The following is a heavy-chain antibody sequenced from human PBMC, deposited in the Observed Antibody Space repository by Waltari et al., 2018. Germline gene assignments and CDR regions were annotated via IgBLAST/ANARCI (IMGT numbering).Heavy chain of an antibody. Sequence: EVRLVESGGGSVQPGGSLRLSCEVAGFTFSDHWVHWVRQTPGKGLMWVARIINEGTRARYADSVNGRFTISRDNTKNTLYLQMHSLTAEDTAVYFCARVEPADYIGTDYWGPGTLVTVSS. CDR1: GFTFSDHW. D-gene: IGHD1-1*01. CDR2: IINEGTRA. J-gene: IGHJ4*02. V-gene: IGHV3-74*01. CDR3: ARVEPADYIGTDY.